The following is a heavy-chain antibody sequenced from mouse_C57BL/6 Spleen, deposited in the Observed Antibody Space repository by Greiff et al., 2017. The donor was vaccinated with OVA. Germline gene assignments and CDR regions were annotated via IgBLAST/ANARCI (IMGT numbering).Heavy chain of an antibody. Sequence: QVQLQQSGAELVRPGASVTLSCKASGYTFTDYEMHWVKQTPVHGLEWIGAIDPETGGTAYNQKFKGKAILTADKSSSTAYMELRSLTSEDSAVYYCTRDELRTTVWFGDWGQGTLVTVAA. V-gene: IGHV1-15*01. CDR2: IDPETGGT. J-gene: IGHJ3*01. D-gene: IGHD1-1*01. CDR1: GYTFTDYE. CDR3: TRDELRTTVWFGD.